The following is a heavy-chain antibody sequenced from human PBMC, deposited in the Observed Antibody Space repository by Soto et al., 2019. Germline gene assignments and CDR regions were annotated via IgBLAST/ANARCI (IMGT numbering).Heavy chain of an antibody. CDR2: INVYNGNT. J-gene: IGHJ5*02. CDR3: AGDIVWEGFGESNWLEP. V-gene: IGHV1-18*03. D-gene: IGHD3-10*01. Sequence: QVQLVQSGAEVKRPGASVKVSCKASGYTFTSYGISWVRQAPGQGLEWMGWINVYNGNTNYAQKFQGRVTMTTDTSTSTAYMVLGSLRSDDMAVYYCAGDIVWEGFGESNWLEPWGQETLVTVTS. CDR1: GYTFTSYG.